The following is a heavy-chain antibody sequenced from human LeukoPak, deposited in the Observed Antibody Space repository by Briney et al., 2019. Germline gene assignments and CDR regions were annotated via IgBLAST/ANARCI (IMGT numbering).Heavy chain of an antibody. CDR2: IYHSGST. D-gene: IGHD5-24*01. J-gene: IGHJ4*02. CDR1: GGSISSSNW. Sequence: SGTLSLTCAVSGGSISSSNWWSWVRQPPGKGLEWIGEIYHSGSTNYNPSLKSRVTISVDTSKNQFSLKLSSVTAADTAVYYCARLGRDGYSSSYFDYWGQGTLVTVSS. V-gene: IGHV4-4*02. CDR3: ARLGRDGYSSSYFDY.